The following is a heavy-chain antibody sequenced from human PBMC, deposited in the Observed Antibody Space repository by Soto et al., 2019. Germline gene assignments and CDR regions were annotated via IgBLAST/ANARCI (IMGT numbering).Heavy chain of an antibody. CDR2: IYYSGGNT. CDR3: AKMASDYINSLDS. Sequence: SETLSLTCTVSGGSISSSSYYWGWIRQPPGKRLEWIGSIYYSGGNTYYAAAVRGRFTISRDNARNTVDLQINTLRAEDTAVYFCAKMASDYINSLDSWGQGTLVTVSS. J-gene: IGHJ4*02. D-gene: IGHD4-4*01. V-gene: IGHV4-39*06. CDR1: GGSISSSSYY.